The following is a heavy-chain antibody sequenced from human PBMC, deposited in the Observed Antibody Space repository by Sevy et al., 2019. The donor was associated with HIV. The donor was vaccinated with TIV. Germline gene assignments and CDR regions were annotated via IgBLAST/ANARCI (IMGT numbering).Heavy chain of an antibody. D-gene: IGHD2-15*01. CDR3: AMGRAGCPGYTTPSVSWFDP. V-gene: IGHV1-24*01. Sequence: ASVKVSCKVFGHTLSGLAIHWVRQAPGKGLEWMGGFDPEDDETYYAQIFQGRVAMTEDTSTDTAYMELKSLTSEDTAVYFCAMGRAGCPGYTTPSVSWFDPWGQGVLVTVSS. J-gene: IGHJ5*02. CDR1: GHTLSGLA. CDR2: FDPEDDET.